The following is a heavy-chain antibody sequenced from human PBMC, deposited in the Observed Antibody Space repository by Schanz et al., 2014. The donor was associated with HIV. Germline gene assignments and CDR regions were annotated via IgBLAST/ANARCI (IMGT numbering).Heavy chain of an antibody. D-gene: IGHD4-17*01. V-gene: IGHV1-8*02. CDR3: AKGARAHKVTTGVDV. CDR2: MNPKSGNT. Sequence: QVQLVQSGAEVKSPGASVKVSCRASGYSFTDHYIHWVRQATGQGPEWMGWMNPKSGNTGYAQKFQGRVTMTRNTSISTAYMELSSLRSEDTAVYYCAKGARAHKVTTGVDVWGQGTLVTVSS. J-gene: IGHJ4*02. CDR1: GYSFTDHY.